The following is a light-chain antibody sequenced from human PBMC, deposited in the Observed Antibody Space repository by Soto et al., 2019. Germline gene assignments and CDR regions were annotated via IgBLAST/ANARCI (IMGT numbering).Light chain of an antibody. V-gene: IGLV1-51*01. CDR1: NSNIGNNY. Sequence: QCVLTQPPSVSATPGQTVTISCSGSNSNIGNNYVSWYQQLPGTAPKLLIYDNNKRPSEIPDRFSGSKSGPSATLGITGLQTGDEADYYCGTWDSSLSAGVFGTGTKVTVL. CDR3: GTWDSSLSAGV. J-gene: IGLJ1*01. CDR2: DNN.